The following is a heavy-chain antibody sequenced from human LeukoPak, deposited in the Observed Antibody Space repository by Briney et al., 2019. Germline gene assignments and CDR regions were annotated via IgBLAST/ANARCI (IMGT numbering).Heavy chain of an antibody. CDR2: ISSSSSYI. CDR1: GFTFSSYS. V-gene: IGHV3-21*01. CDR3: ARDSYDFWSGQNWFDP. Sequence: PGGSLRLSCAASGFTFSSYSMNWVRQAPGKGLEWVSSISSSSSYIYYADSVKGRFTISRDNAKNSLYLQMNSLRAEDTAVYYCARDSYDFWSGQNWFDPWGQGTLVTVSS. J-gene: IGHJ5*02. D-gene: IGHD3-3*01.